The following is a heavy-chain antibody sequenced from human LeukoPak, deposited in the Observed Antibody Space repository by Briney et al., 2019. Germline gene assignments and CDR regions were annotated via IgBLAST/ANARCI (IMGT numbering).Heavy chain of an antibody. D-gene: IGHD3-22*01. CDR2: IIPIFGTA. CDR3: ARDYNYYDSNAFEI. Sequence: SVKVSCKASGGTFSSYAISWVRQAPGQGLEWMGGIIPIFGTANYAQKFQGRVTITADESTSTDYMELSSLRSEDTAVYYCARDYNYYDSNAFEIWGQGTMVTVSS. V-gene: IGHV1-69*13. CDR1: GGTFSSYA. J-gene: IGHJ3*02.